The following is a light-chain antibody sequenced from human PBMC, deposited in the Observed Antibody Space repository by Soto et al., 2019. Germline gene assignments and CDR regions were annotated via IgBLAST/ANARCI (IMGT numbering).Light chain of an antibody. CDR2: TAS. CDR1: QGISDY. V-gene: IGKV1-9*01. Sequence: DIQLTQSPYFLSASVGDRVTITCRASQGISDYLAWYQQKPGKAPKLLIHTASTLQSGVPSSFSGSGSGTEFNLTISSLQPEDFASYYCQQRHSYPITFGQGTRLEI. CDR3: QQRHSYPIT. J-gene: IGKJ5*01.